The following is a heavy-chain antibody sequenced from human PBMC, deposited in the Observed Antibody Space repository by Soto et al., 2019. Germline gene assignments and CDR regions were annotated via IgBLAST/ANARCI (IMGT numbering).Heavy chain of an antibody. CDR1: GGTFSSYT. CDR2: IIPIFGIA. Sequence: GASVKVSCKASGGTFSSYTISWVRQAPGQGLEWMGRIIPIFGIANYAQKFQGRVTITADKSTSTAYMELSSLRSEDTAVYYCARGRHIVVPPYYYGMDVWGQGTTVTVSS. CDR3: ARGRHIVVPPYYYGMDV. V-gene: IGHV1-69*02. J-gene: IGHJ6*02. D-gene: IGHD2-21*01.